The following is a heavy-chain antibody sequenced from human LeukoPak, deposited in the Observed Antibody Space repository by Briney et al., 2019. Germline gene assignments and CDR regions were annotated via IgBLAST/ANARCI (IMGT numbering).Heavy chain of an antibody. CDR1: GFSVSSNS. CDR2: LYSGGTT. J-gene: IGHJ6*02. CDR3: ARDKTYYYYGMDV. V-gene: IGHV3-53*01. Sequence: GGSLRLSCAASGFSVSSNSVSWVRQAPGKGLEWVSILYSGGTTHYVDSVKGRFTISRDNSKNTVSLQMNSLRADDTAVYYCARDKTYYYYGMDVWGQGTTVTVSS.